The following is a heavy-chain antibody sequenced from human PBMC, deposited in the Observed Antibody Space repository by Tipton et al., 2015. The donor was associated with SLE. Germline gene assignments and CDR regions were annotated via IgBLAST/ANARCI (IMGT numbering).Heavy chain of an antibody. CDR2: IHYSGTT. J-gene: IGHJ4*02. Sequence: TLSLTCADSGGSISGYYWSWIRQPPGKELEWIGYIHYSGTTDYNPSLRSRVTMSIDTSRNQFSLNLNSVIPADTAMYYCARTEGSQYDSWYFDRWGRGTLVSVSS. V-gene: IGHV4-59*07. CDR3: ARTEGSQYDSWYFDR. CDR1: GGSISGYY. D-gene: IGHD6-13*01.